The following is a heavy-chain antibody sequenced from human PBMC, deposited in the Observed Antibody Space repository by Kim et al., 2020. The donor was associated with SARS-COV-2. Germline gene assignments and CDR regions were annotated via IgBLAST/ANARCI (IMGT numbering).Heavy chain of an antibody. CDR2: IYPGDSDT. CDR3: ARCKPGRDLWFGELFPLNWFDP. CDR1: GYSFTSYW. V-gene: IGHV5-51*01. J-gene: IGHJ5*02. Sequence: GESLKISCKGSGYSFTSYWIGWVRQMPGKGLEWMGIIYPGDSDTRYSPSFQGQVTISADKSISTAYLQWSSLKASDTAMYYCARCKPGRDLWFGELFPLNWFDPWGQGTLVTVSS. D-gene: IGHD3-10*01.